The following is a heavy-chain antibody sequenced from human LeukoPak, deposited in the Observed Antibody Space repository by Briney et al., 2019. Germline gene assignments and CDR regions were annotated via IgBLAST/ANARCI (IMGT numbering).Heavy chain of an antibody. CDR3: ARAYRGSYSAFDI. Sequence: KPSETLSLTCTVSGGSISSSSYYWGWIRQPPGKGLEWIGSIYYSGSTYYNPSLKSRVTISVDTSKNQFSLKLSSVTAADTAVYYCARAYRGSYSAFDIWGQGTMVTVSS. V-gene: IGHV4-39*07. CDR1: GGSISSSSYY. D-gene: IGHD1-26*01. J-gene: IGHJ3*02. CDR2: IYYSGST.